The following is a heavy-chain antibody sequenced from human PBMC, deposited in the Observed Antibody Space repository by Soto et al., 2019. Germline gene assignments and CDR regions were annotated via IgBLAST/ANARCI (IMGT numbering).Heavy chain of an antibody. Sequence: SETLSLTCPVSGGSISSYYWSWIRQPPGKGLEWIGYIYYSGSTNYNPSLKSRVTISVDTSKNQFSLKLSSVTAADTAVYYCAALPPGGGWHPGTKSAKYFQHGGRGPVVTVSS. CDR3: AALPPGGGWHPGTKSAKYFQH. V-gene: IGHV4-59*08. CDR2: IYYSGST. J-gene: IGHJ1*01. CDR1: GGSISSYY. D-gene: IGHD6-19*01.